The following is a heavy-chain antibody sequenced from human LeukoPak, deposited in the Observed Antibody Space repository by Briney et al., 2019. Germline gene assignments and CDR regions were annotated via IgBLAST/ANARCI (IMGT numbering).Heavy chain of an antibody. Sequence: GGSLRLSCAASGFTFTSYAMSWVRQAPGKGLEWVSSISSSSYIYYADSVKGRFTISRDNAKNSLYLQMNSLRAEDTAVYYCARVAGNIVVVTANDAFDIWGQGTMVAVSS. CDR3: ARVAGNIVVVTANDAFDI. J-gene: IGHJ3*02. CDR2: ISSSSYI. D-gene: IGHD2-21*02. V-gene: IGHV3-21*01. CDR1: GFTFTSYA.